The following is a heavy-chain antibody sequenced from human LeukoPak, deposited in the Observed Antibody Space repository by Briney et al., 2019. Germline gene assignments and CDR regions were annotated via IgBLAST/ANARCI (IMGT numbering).Heavy chain of an antibody. V-gene: IGHV1-18*01. CDR3: ARDLIVVVPAPENWFDP. Sequence: ASVKVSCKASGYTFTSYGISWVRQAPGQGLEWMGWISAYNGNTNYAQKLQGRVTMTTDTSTSTAYMELRSLRSDDTAVYYCARDLIVVVPAPENWFDPWGQGTLVTVSS. CDR2: ISAYNGNT. J-gene: IGHJ5*02. CDR1: GYTFTSYG. D-gene: IGHD2-2*01.